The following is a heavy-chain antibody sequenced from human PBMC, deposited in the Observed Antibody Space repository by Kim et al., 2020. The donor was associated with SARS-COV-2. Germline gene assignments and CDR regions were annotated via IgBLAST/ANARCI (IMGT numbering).Heavy chain of an antibody. CDR1: GFIFDTYA. J-gene: IGHJ4*02. CDR2: ISSNGADP. CDR3: AREGRHSSGTACDLFDY. D-gene: IGHD6-19*01. V-gene: IGHV3-64*02. Sequence: GGSLRLSCAASGFIFDTYAMHWVRQTPGRRLEYVSAISSNGADPYYADSVKGRFIISRDNSKNTMYLQMGSLRAEDMAVYYCAREGRHSSGTACDLFDYWGQGTLVTVSS.